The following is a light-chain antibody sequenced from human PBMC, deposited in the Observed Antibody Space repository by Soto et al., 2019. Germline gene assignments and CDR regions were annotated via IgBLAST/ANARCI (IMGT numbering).Light chain of an antibody. CDR3: QQSYSTPSIT. Sequence: DIQMTQSPSSVSASVGDRVTITCRASQDISSWVAWYQQKPGKAPKLLISAASSLQSGVPRRFSGSGSGTDFTLIISSLQPEDFATYYCQQSYSTPSITFGQGTRLEIK. J-gene: IGKJ5*01. CDR1: QDISSW. CDR2: AAS. V-gene: IGKV1-12*02.